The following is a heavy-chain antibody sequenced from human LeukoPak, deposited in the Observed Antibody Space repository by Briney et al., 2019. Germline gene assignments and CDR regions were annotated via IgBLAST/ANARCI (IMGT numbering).Heavy chain of an antibody. J-gene: IGHJ4*02. V-gene: IGHV3-21*01. CDR2: ISSSSSYI. Sequence: GGSLRLSCAASGFTFSSYSMNWVRQAPGKGLEWVSSISSSSSYIYYADSVKGRFTISRDNAKNSLYLQMNSLRAEDTAVYYCARDSYYGSGSYYTPTYYFDYWGQGTLVTVSS. CDR1: GFTFSSYS. D-gene: IGHD3-10*01. CDR3: ARDSYYGSGSYYTPTYYFDY.